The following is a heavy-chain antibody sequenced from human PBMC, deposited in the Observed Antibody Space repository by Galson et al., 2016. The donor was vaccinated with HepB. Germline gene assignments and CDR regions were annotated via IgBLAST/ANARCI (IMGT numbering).Heavy chain of an antibody. V-gene: IGHV3-7*03. CDR1: GFTFSSFW. D-gene: IGHD3-22*01. CDR2: INRNGNEK. J-gene: IGHJ4*02. Sequence: SLRLSCAVSGFTFSSFWMTWVRLAPGKGLEWVANINRNGNEKHYVDSGRGRFTISRDNAKNSLYLKINSLRAEDTAVYFCARQRSEDSSGYYGAGAYFDKWGQGTQVTVSS. CDR3: ARQRSEDSSGYYGAGAYFDK.